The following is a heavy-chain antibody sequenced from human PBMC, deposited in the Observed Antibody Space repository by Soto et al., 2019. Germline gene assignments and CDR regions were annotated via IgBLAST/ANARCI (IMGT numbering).Heavy chain of an antibody. Sequence: HPGGSLRLSCAASGFTFSTYAMSWVRQAPGKGLEWVSIISTSGDSTFYADSVKGRFTISRDNSKNTLYLQVNSLTAEDTAVYYCANGFGNGELDYWGRGTLVTVSS. CDR2: ISTSGDST. CDR1: GFTFSTYA. V-gene: IGHV3-23*01. CDR3: ANGFGNGELDY. D-gene: IGHD1-1*01. J-gene: IGHJ4*02.